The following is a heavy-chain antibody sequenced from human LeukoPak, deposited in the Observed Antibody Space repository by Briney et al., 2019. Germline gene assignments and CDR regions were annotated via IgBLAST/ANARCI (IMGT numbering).Heavy chain of an antibody. CDR3: SRALYYDRSTYCNDY. V-gene: IGHV3-72*01. CDR2: TRNKANSYTT. Sequence: PGGSLRLSCAASGFTLSDYYMDWVRQALGKGLEWLGRTRNKANSYTTEYAASVKGRVTISRDASKSSLYLQMNSLKAEDTAMYYCSRALYYDRSTYCNDYWGQGTLVTVSS. J-gene: IGHJ4*02. D-gene: IGHD3-22*01. CDR1: GFTLSDYY.